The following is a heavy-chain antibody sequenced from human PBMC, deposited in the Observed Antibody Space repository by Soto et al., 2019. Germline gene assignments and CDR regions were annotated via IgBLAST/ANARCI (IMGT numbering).Heavy chain of an antibody. CDR1: GFTFGDYA. V-gene: IGHV3-49*03. J-gene: IGHJ3*02. CDR2: IRSKAYGGTT. Sequence: GGSLRLSCTASGFTFGDYAMSWFRQAPGKGLEWVGFIRSKAYGGTTEYAASVKGRFTISRDDSKSIAYLQMNSLKTEDTAVYYCTRDAHYDILTGPSRDDAFDIWGQGTMVTVS. CDR3: TRDAHYDILTGPSRDDAFDI. D-gene: IGHD3-9*01.